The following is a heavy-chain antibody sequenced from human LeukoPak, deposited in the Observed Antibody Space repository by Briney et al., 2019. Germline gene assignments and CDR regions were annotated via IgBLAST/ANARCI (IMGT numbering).Heavy chain of an antibody. CDR2: ISWNSGSI. CDR1: GFTFDDYA. Sequence: PGRSLRLSRAASGFTFDDYAMHWVRQAPGKGLEWVSGISWNSGSIGYADSVKGRFTISRDNAKNSLYLQMNSLRAEDTALYYCAKAAALVPSVSFDYWGQGTLVTVSS. CDR3: AKAAALVPSVSFDY. D-gene: IGHD6-6*01. V-gene: IGHV3-9*01. J-gene: IGHJ4*02.